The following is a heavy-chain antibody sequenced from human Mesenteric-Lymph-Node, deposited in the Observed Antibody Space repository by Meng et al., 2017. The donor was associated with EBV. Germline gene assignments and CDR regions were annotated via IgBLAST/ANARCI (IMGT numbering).Heavy chain of an antibody. V-gene: IGHV4-61*08. D-gene: IGHD1-26*01. CDR2: IYYSGST. Sequence: AQLQESGPGLGKASESQSLTCSVSGGSLNSGDYYWSWIRQPAGKGLEWIGYIYYSGSTNYNPSLKSRVTISVDTSKNQFSLKLSSVTAADTAVYYCARVDRWELLRGLVYWGQGTLVTVSS. J-gene: IGHJ4*02. CDR3: ARVDRWELLRGLVY. CDR1: GGSLNSGDYY.